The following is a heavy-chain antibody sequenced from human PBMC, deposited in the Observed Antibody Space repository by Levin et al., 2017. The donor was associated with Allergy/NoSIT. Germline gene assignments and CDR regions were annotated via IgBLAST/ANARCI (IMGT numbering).Heavy chain of an antibody. CDR2: ITGSGDTT. CDR3: AKVVPLERYCSTTSCLGWFDH. V-gene: IGHV3-23*01. D-gene: IGHD2-2*01. CDR1: GFTFSSYA. Sequence: QSGGSLRLSCAASGFTFSSYAMSWVRQAPGKGLEWVSGITGSGDTTYYADSVKGRFSISRDNSKNTLYLQMNSLRAEDTAVYYCAKVVPLERYCSTTSCLGWFDHWGQGTLVTVSS. J-gene: IGHJ5*02.